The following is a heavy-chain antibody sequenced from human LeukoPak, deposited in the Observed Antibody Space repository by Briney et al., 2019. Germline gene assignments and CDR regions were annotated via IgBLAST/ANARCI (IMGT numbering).Heavy chain of an antibody. D-gene: IGHD6-13*01. V-gene: IGHV3-9*01. CDR2: ISWNSGSI. J-gene: IGHJ4*02. CDR3: AKDIFSSSWYTGPFDY. Sequence: PGGSLRLSCAASGFTFDDYAMHWVRQAPGKGLEWVSGISWNSGSIGYADSVKGRFTISRDNAKNSLYLQMNSLRAEDTALYYCAKDIFSSSWYTGPFDYWGQGTLVTVSS. CDR1: GFTFDDYA.